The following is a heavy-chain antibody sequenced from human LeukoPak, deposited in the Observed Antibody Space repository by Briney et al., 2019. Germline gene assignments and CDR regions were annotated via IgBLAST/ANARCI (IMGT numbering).Heavy chain of an antibody. D-gene: IGHD3-22*01. CDR3: ARYYSSGYYSNY. J-gene: IGHJ4*02. V-gene: IGHV3-48*04. CDR1: GFTFSSYA. Sequence: GGSLRLSCAASGFTFSSYAMSWVRQAPGKGLEWVSYISSSGSTIYYADSVKGRFTISRDNAKNSLYLQMNSLRAEDTAVYYCARYYSSGYYSNYWGQGTLVTVSS. CDR2: ISSSGSTI.